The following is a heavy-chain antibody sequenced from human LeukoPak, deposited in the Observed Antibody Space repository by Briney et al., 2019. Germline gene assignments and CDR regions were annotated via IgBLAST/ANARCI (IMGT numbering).Heavy chain of an antibody. V-gene: IGHV1-2*02. J-gene: IGHJ4*02. CDR2: INPNSGGT. CDR3: ARGSGPWGYFDY. D-gene: IGHD3-3*01. CDR1: GYTFTGYY. Sequence: ASVKVSCKASGYTFTGYYMHWVRQAPGQGLEWMGWINPNSGGTNYAQKFQGRVTMTRDTSISTAYMELSSLRSEDTAVYYCARGSGPWGYFDYWGQGTLVTVSS.